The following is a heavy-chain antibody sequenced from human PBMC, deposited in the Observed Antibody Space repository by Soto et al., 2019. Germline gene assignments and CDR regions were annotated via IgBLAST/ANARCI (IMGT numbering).Heavy chain of an antibody. CDR2: ISVTPGIT. Sequence: EMQLLESGGGLVQPGGSLRLSCAASGFTMSTNNVTWVRQAPGKGLEWVSGISVTPGITFYADSVKGRFTISRDSSKNAVYLQMNSLRAEDTAMYFCSKWSGYGDLWGQGTLVTVSS. CDR3: SKWSGYGDL. D-gene: IGHD5-12*01. J-gene: IGHJ4*02. V-gene: IGHV3-23*01. CDR1: GFTMSTNN.